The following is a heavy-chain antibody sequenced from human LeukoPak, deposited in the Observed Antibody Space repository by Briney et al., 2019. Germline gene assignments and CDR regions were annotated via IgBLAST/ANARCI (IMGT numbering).Heavy chain of an antibody. V-gene: IGHV4-34*01. CDR1: GGSFSGYY. Sequence: SETLSLTCAVYGGSFSGYYWSWIRQPPGKGLEWIGEINHSGSTNYNPSLQSRVTISIDTSKNQFSLNLRSVTAADTAVYFCARRVMMSGTGVPDTWLDPWGQGILVTVS. D-gene: IGHD1-26*01. CDR3: ARRVMMSGTGVPDTWLDP. J-gene: IGHJ5*02. CDR2: INHSGST.